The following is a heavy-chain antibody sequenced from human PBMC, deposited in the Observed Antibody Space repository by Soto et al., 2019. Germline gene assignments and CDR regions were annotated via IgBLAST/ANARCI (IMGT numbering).Heavy chain of an antibody. J-gene: IGHJ4*02. V-gene: IGHV3-23*01. CDR3: AKVIVLGASTIEF. CDR2: ISGSGGTT. Sequence: EQLLESGGGLVQHGGSLTLSCAASGFTFNHYGMAWVRQAPGKGLEWVSVISGSGGTTYYADSVKGRFTISRDNSKSTVYLQMNSLRVEDTALYSCAKVIVLGASTIEFWGPGTLVTVSS. CDR1: GFTFNHYG. D-gene: IGHD6-6*01.